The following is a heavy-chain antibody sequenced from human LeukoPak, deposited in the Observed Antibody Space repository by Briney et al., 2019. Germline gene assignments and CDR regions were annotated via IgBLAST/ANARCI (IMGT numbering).Heavy chain of an antibody. CDR3: ARDILWFGELLYGAWFDP. CDR1: GVTFRSYW. CDR2: IKEDGSEK. D-gene: IGHD3-10*01. J-gene: IGHJ5*02. V-gene: IGHV3-7*05. Sequence: GGSLRLSCAASGVTFRSYWMSWVRQAPGKGLEWVANIKEDGSEKYYVDSVKGRFTISRDNAKNSLNLQMNSLRAEDTAVYYCARDILWFGELLYGAWFDPWGQGTLVTVSS.